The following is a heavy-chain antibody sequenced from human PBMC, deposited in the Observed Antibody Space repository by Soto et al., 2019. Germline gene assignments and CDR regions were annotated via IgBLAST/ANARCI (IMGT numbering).Heavy chain of an antibody. Sequence: QVQLVESGGGVVQPGRSLRLSCAASGFTFSSYGMHWVRQAPGKGLEWVAVISYDGSNKYYADSVKGRFTISRDNSKNTLYLQMNSLRAEDTAVYYCAKPPKDISRWGAFDIWGQGTMVTVSS. D-gene: IGHD2-15*01. V-gene: IGHV3-30*18. CDR2: ISYDGSNK. J-gene: IGHJ3*02. CDR1: GFTFSSYG. CDR3: AKPPKDISRWGAFDI.